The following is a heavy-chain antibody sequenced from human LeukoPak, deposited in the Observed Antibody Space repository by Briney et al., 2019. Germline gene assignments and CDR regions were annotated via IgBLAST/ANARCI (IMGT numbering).Heavy chain of an antibody. CDR1: GGSISSYY. D-gene: IGHD2-21*01. CDR3: AKGEGDY. CDR2: IYDSGNT. Sequence: SETLSLTCTVSGGSISSYYWSWIRQPPGKGLEWIGYIYDSGNTNYNPSLKSRVTISVDTSKNQFSLKVRSVTAADTAVYYCAKGEGDYWGQGTLVTVSS. J-gene: IGHJ4*02. V-gene: IGHV4-59*01.